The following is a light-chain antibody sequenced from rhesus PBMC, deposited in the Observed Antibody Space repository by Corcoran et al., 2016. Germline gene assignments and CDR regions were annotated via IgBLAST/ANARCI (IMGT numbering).Light chain of an antibody. CDR1: QSVSSY. CDR2: GAS. V-gene: IGKV3-10*01. Sequence: QVILTQSPATLSLSPGERATLSCRASQSVSSYLAWYQQKPGQAPRLPISGASSRATGIPDRFRGSGSGTDFTLTISSLEPEDVGVYHCYQHSSGYSFGQGTKVEIK. J-gene: IGKJ2*01. CDR3: YQHSSGYS.